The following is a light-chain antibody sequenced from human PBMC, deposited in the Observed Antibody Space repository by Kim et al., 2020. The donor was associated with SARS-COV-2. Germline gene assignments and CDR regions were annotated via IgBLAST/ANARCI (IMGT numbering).Light chain of an antibody. V-gene: IGKV3-11*01. Sequence: EIVLTQSPATLSLSPGERATLSCMSSQSISSHLAWYQQKSGQAPRLLINDASNRATGIPARFSGSGSGTDFTLPISSLEPEDSAVYYCQQRSNWPLTFGGGTKLEI. CDR2: DAS. CDR3: QQRSNWPLT. J-gene: IGKJ4*01. CDR1: QSISSH.